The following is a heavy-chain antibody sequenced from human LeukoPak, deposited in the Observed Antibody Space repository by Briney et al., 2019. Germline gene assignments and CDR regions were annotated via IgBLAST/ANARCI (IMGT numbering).Heavy chain of an antibody. J-gene: IGHJ4*02. Sequence: PSETLSLTCTVSGGSISSYYWGWIRQPPGKGLEWIGYIYYSGSTNYNPSLKSRVTISVDTSKNQFSLKLSSVTAADTAVYYCARVNKRTYYYGSVSYWFDYWGQGTLVTVSS. CDR1: GGSISSYY. V-gene: IGHV4-59*01. CDR2: IYYSGST. CDR3: ARVNKRTYYYGSVSYWFDY. D-gene: IGHD3-10*01.